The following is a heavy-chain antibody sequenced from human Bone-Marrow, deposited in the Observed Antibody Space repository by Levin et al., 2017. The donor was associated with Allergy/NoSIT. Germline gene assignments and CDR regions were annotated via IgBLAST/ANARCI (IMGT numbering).Heavy chain of an antibody. D-gene: IGHD3-9*01. CDR2: INHSGST. V-gene: IGHV4-34*01. J-gene: IGHJ3*02. CDR3: ARVSDILTLDAFDI. CDR1: GGSFSGYY. Sequence: SETLSLTCAVYGGSFSGYYWSWIRQPPGKGLEWIGEINHSGSTNYNPSLKSRVTISVDTSKNQFSLKLSSVTAADTAVYYCARVSDILTLDAFDIWGQGTMVTVSS.